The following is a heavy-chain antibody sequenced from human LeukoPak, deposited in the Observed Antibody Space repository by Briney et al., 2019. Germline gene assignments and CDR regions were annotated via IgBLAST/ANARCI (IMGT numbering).Heavy chain of an antibody. CDR2: IYPGDSDP. J-gene: IGHJ4*02. Sequence: GESLKISCKGSGYIFTTYWIGWVRQMPGKGLEWMGIIYPGDSDPRYSPSFQGQVTISADKSISTAYLQWSSLRASDSAMYYCVRHGLGSSWFGFDYWGQGTLVTVSS. CDR1: GYIFTTYW. D-gene: IGHD6-13*01. V-gene: IGHV5-51*01. CDR3: VRHGLGSSWFGFDY.